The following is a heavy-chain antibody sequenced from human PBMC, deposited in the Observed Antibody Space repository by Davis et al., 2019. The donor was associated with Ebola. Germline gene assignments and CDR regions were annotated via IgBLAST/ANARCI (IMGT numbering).Heavy chain of an antibody. CDR1: GFTFSGSA. Sequence: GGSLRLSCAASGFTFSGSAMHWVRQSSGKGLEWVGRIRSKAYSYATAYAASVKGRFTISRDDSKNTAYLQMNSLKTEDTAVYYCSGTSSSGDVWGQGTTVTVSS. V-gene: IGHV3-73*01. CDR3: SGTSSSGDV. J-gene: IGHJ6*02. CDR2: IRSKAYSYAT. D-gene: IGHD2-2*01.